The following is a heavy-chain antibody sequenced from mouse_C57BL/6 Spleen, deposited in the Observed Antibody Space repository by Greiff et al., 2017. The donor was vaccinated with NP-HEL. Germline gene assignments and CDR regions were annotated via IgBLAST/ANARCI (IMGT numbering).Heavy chain of an antibody. J-gene: IGHJ2*01. D-gene: IGHD2-1*01. CDR2: INPNNGGT. CDR1: GYTFTDYN. V-gene: IGHV1-18*01. Sequence: EVQLQESGPELVKPGASVKIPCKASGYTFTDYNMDWVKQSHGKSLEWIGDINPNNGGTIYNQKFKGKATLTVDKSSSTAYMELRSLTSEDTAFYYCAIKTLYYGKPYYFDYWGKGTTLTVSS. CDR3: AIKTLYYGKPYYFDY.